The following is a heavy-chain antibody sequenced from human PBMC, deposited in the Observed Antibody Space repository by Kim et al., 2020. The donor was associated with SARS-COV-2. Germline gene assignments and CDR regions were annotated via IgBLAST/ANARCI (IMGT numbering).Heavy chain of an antibody. CDR1: GYGFTSHG. CDR2: ISTYNGNT. CDR3: ARGRAGIHTSFDY. D-gene: IGHD5-18*01. Sequence: ASVKVSCKTSGYGFTSHGIHWVRQAPGQGLEWMGWISTYNGNTNYAQTFRGRLTMTTDTSTTTAYMELSSLTSGDTASYYCARGRAGIHTSFDYWRQGAL. J-gene: IGHJ4*02. V-gene: IGHV1-18*04.